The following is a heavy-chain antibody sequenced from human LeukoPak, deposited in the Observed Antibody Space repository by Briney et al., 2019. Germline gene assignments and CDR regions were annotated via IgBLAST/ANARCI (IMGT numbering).Heavy chain of an antibody. D-gene: IGHD4-23*01. CDR1: GGSISSYY. CDR2: IYYSGST. Sequence: SETLSLTCTVSGGSISSYYWSWIRQPPGKGLEWIGYIYYSGSTNYNPSLKSRVTISVDTSKNQFSLKLSSVTAADTAVYYCARASSGNFRVKGQYYFDYWGQGTLVTVSS. CDR3: ARASSGNFRVKGQYYFDY. V-gene: IGHV4-59*01. J-gene: IGHJ4*02.